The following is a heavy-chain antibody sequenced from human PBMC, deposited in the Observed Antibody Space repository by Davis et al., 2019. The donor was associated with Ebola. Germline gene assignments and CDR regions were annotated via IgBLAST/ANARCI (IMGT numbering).Heavy chain of an antibody. CDR2: INPSGGST. CDR3: ARVSFLDAFDI. J-gene: IGHJ3*02. V-gene: IGHV1-46*01. D-gene: IGHD2/OR15-2a*01. CDR1: GYTFTGYY. Sequence: ASVKVSCKASGYTFTGYYMHWVRQAPGQGLEWMGIINPSGGSTSYAQRFQGRVTMTRDTSTSAVYMELSSLRSDDTAVYYCARVSFLDAFDIWGQGTMVTVSS.